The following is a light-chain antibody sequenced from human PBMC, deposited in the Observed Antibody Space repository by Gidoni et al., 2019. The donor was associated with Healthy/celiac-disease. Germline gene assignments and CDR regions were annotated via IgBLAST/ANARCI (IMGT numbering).Light chain of an antibody. J-gene: IGKJ1*01. CDR2: DAS. Sequence: QMTQSPSSLSASVGDRVTITCRASQSISSYLNWYQQKPGKAPKLLIYDASSLQSGVPSRFSGSGSGTDFTLTISSLQPEDFATYYCKQSYSTPTFGQGTKVEIK. CDR3: KQSYSTPT. V-gene: IGKV1-39*01. CDR1: QSISSY.